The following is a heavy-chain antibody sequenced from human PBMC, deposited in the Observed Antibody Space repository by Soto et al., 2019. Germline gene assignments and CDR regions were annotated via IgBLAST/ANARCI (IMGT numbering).Heavy chain of an antibody. CDR3: ARDRITTRGDAFDL. CDR1: GGTFSTYI. CDR2: IIPIPDIT. J-gene: IGHJ3*01. Sequence: QVHLVQSGAEVMKPGSSVKVSCKAPGGTFSTYIISWVRQAPGQGLEWMGRIIPIPDITNYAQKFQGRVTITADRSTSTAYMELTSLKSEDTAVYYCARDRITTRGDAFDLWGQGTLVTVSS. D-gene: IGHD3-3*01. V-gene: IGHV1-69*08.